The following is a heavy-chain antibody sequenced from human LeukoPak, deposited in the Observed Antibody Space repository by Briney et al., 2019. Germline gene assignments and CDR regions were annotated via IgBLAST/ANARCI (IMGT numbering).Heavy chain of an antibody. Sequence: GGSLRLSCAASGFTFSSYAMHWVRQAPGKGLEWVAVISYDGSNKYYADSVKGRFTTSRDNSKNTLYLQMNSLRAEDTAVYYCARTAAADDAFDIWGQGTMVTVSS. CDR1: GFTFSSYA. CDR3: ARTAAADDAFDI. D-gene: IGHD6-13*01. V-gene: IGHV3-30*04. J-gene: IGHJ3*02. CDR2: ISYDGSNK.